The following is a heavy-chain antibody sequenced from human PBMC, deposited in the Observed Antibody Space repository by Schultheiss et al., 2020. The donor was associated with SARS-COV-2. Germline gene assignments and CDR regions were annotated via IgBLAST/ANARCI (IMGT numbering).Heavy chain of an antibody. D-gene: IGHD6-6*01. CDR1: GFTFSSYS. CDR3: AKDHRDGKRAAPSGYFDY. CDR2: ISSSSSTI. V-gene: IGHV3-48*01. J-gene: IGHJ4*02. Sequence: GESLKISCSASGFTFSSYSMNWVRQAPGKGLEWVSYISSSSSTIYYADSVKGRFTISRDNAKNSLYLQMNSLRAEDTAAYYCAKDHRDGKRAAPSGYFDYWGQGTLVTVSS.